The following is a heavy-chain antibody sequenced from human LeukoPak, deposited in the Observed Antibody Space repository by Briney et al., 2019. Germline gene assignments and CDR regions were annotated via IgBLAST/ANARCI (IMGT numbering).Heavy chain of an antibody. CDR3: AKDRSDSSNYYCFDY. CDR2: ISDSGGNT. D-gene: IGHD6-13*01. V-gene: IGHV3-23*01. J-gene: IGHJ4*02. Sequence: PGGSLRLSCAASGFTFSNYAMIWVRQAPGKGLEWGSGISDSGGNTNYADSVKGRFTISRDNSKNTLYIQMDSLRAEDTAVYFCAKDRSDSSNYYCFDYWGQGALVTVSS. CDR1: GFTFSNYA.